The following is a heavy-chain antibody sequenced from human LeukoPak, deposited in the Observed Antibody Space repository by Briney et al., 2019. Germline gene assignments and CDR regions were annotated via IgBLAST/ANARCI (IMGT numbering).Heavy chain of an antibody. CDR2: ISGSGGST. CDR3: AKCILTGYYKGYMDV. J-gene: IGHJ6*03. CDR1: GFTFDDYA. D-gene: IGHD3-9*01. V-gene: IGHV3-23*01. Sequence: PRGSLRLSCAPSGFTFDDYAVHWVRQAPGEGLEWVSAISGSGGSTYYADSVKGRFTISRDNSKNTMYLQMNSLRAEDTAVYYCAKCILTGYYKGYMDVWGKGTTVTISS.